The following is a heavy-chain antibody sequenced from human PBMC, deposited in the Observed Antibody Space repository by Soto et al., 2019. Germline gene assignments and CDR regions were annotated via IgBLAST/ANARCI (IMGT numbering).Heavy chain of an antibody. D-gene: IGHD6-13*01. V-gene: IGHV4-30-4*01. CDR2: IYYSGST. CDR1: GGSISSGDYY. J-gene: IGHJ4*02. CDR3: ARASRYSSGWFYFNY. Sequence: PSETLSLTCTVSGGSISSGDYYWGWIRQPPGKGLEWIGYIYYSGSTDYNPSLKSRVTISVDTSKNQFSLKLSSVTAADTAVYYCARASRYSSGWFYFNYWGQGTLVTVSS.